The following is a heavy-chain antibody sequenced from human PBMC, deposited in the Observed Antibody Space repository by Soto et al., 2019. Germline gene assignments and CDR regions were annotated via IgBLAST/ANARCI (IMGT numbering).Heavy chain of an antibody. D-gene: IGHD6-13*01. Sequence: ASVKVSCKVSGYTLTELSMHWVRQAPGKGLEWMGGFDPEDGETIYAQKFQGRVTTTADKSTSTAYMELSSLRSEDTAVYYCASPLNLYSSSWYSGDAFDIWGQGTMVTVSS. CDR3: ASPLNLYSSSWYSGDAFDI. V-gene: IGHV1-24*01. J-gene: IGHJ3*02. CDR2: FDPEDGET. CDR1: GYTLTELS.